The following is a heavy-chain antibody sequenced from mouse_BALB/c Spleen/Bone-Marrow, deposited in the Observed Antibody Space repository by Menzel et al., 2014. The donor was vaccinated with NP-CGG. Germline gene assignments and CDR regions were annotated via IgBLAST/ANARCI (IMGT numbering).Heavy chain of an antibody. CDR1: GFNIKDTY. Sequence: VQLQQSGAELVKPGASVKLSCTASGFNIKDTYMHWVKQRPEQGLEWIGRIDPANGNTKYDPKFQGKATITADTSSYTAYLQLSSLTSEDTAVYYCARNGNYGAWFAYWGQGTLVTVSA. CDR3: ARNGNYGAWFAY. D-gene: IGHD2-1*01. V-gene: IGHV14-3*02. J-gene: IGHJ3*01. CDR2: IDPANGNT.